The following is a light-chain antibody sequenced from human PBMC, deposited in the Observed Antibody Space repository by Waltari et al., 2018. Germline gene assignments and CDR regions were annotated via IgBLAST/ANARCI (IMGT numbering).Light chain of an antibody. J-gene: IGKJ4*01. CDR2: KAS. V-gene: IGKV1-5*03. CDR3: QQYYLYPVT. CDR1: QSIRNC. Sequence: DIQMTQSPSTLSASVGDRVTITCRASQSIRNCLAWYQQKPGKAPNLLIYKASILESGVPSRFSGSGSGTEFTLTISSLQPDDFATYYCQQYYLYPVTFGGGTKAEIK.